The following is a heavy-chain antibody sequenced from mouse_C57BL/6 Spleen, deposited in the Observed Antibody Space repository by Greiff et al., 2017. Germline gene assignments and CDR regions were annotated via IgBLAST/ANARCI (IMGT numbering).Heavy chain of an antibody. CDR3: ARRDSSSFDV. CDR1: GYTFTDYY. J-gene: IGHJ1*03. Sequence: EVQLQQSGPELVKPGASVKISCKASGYTFTDYYMNWVKQSHGKGLEWIGDINPNNGGTSYNQKFKGKATLTVDKSSSTAYMELRSLTSEDSAVYYCARRDSSSFDVWGTGTTVTVSS. CDR2: INPNNGGT. V-gene: IGHV1-26*01. D-gene: IGHD3-2*02.